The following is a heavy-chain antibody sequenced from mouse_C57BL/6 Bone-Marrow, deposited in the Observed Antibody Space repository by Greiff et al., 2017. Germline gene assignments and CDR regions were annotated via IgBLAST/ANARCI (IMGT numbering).Heavy chain of an antibody. D-gene: IGHD2-3*01. V-gene: IGHV5-4*01. CDR2: ISDGGSYT. Sequence: EVKLMESGGGLVKPGGSLKLSCAASGFTFSSYAMSWVRQTPEKRLEWVATISDGGSYTYYPDNVKGRFTISRDNAKNNPYLQMSHLKSEDTAMYYCARDPIPHGGYYDYWGRGNTRTVSS. J-gene: IGHJ2*01. CDR1: GFTFSSYA. CDR3: ARDPIPHGGYYDY.